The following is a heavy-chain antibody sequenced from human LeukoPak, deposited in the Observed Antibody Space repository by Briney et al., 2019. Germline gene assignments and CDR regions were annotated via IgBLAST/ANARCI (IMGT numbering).Heavy chain of an antibody. Sequence: GGSLRLSCAASGFTFSSYSTNWVRQAPGKGLEWVSSISSSSSYIYYADSVKGRFTISRDNAKNSLYLQMNSLRAEDTAVYYCARDIAAAGTEVDYWGQGTLVTVSS. V-gene: IGHV3-21*01. D-gene: IGHD6-13*01. J-gene: IGHJ4*02. CDR1: GFTFSSYS. CDR2: ISSSSSYI. CDR3: ARDIAAAGTEVDY.